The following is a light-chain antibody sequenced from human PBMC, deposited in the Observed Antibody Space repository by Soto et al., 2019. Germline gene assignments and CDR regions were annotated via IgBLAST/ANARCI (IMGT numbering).Light chain of an antibody. CDR3: QQSYSTPLG. CDR1: QSIRSY. CDR2: AAS. V-gene: IGKV1-39*01. Sequence: DIQMTQSPSSLSASIGDRVTITCRASQSIRSYLNWYQQKPGKAPKLLISAASSLQSGGPSRFSGSGSGTDFTLTISSLQPEDFATYYCQQSYSTPLGFGQGTRLEIK. J-gene: IGKJ5*01.